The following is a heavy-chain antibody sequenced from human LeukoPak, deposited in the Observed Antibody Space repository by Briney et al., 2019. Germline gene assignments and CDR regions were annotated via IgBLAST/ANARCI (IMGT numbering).Heavy chain of an antibody. CDR1: GFIFKNYG. CDR3: ARVGSGSYFLDALDI. D-gene: IGHD1-26*01. V-gene: IGHV3-33*01. CDR2: IWSDENIK. Sequence: GRSLRLSCTASGFIFKNYGMHWVRQTPGKGLEWLTVIWSDENIKYYADSVKGRFSISRDNFKNLLYLQMGGLRAEDTAVYYCARVGSGSYFLDALDIWGQGTMVTVSS. J-gene: IGHJ3*02.